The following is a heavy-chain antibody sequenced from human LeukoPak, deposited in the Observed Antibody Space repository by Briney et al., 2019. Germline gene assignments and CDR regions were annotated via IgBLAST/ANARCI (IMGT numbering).Heavy chain of an antibody. J-gene: IGHJ5*01. Sequence: GGSLRLSCADSGFAFSKFAMHGGRQAPGKGLEWVAVVSYEGTIKYYSDSAKGRFTSSRDNSNNIISLQMNNLTTEDAAAYYCAREKFDSWGQGTLVTVSP. CDR1: GFAFSKFA. CDR2: VSYEGTIK. V-gene: IGHV3-30*04. CDR3: AREKFDS.